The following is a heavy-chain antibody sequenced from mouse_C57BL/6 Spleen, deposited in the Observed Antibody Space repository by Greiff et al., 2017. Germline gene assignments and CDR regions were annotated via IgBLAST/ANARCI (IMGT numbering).Heavy chain of an antibody. J-gene: IGHJ4*01. CDR3: AREYYGSSYAMDY. CDR2: IDPSDSYT. D-gene: IGHD1-1*01. CDR1: GYTFTSYW. Sequence: QVQLKQPGAELVRPGTSVKLSCKASGYTFTSYWMHWVKQRPGQGLEWIGVIDPSDSYTNYNQKFKGKATLTVDTSSSTAYMQLSSLTSEDSAVYYCAREYYGSSYAMDYWGQGTSVTVSS. V-gene: IGHV1-59*01.